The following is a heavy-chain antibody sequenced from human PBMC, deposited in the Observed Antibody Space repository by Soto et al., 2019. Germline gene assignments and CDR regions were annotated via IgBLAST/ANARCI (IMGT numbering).Heavy chain of an antibody. CDR1: GFTVSSNY. Sequence: EVQLVESGGGLIQPGGSLRLSCAASGFTVSSNYMSWVRQAPGKGLEWVSVSYSGGSTYDADSVKGRFTIPRDNAKIKLYLQKVSLRVEDTAVYYCARDWRYVSTCDASDIWGQGTMVTVSS. J-gene: IGHJ3*02. D-gene: IGHD3-22*01. CDR3: ARDWRYVSTCDASDI. V-gene: IGHV3-53*01. CDR2: SYSGGST.